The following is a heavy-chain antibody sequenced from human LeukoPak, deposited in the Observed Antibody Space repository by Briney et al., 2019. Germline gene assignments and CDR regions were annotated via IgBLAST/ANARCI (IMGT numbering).Heavy chain of an antibody. D-gene: IGHD6-19*01. J-gene: IGHJ4*02. Sequence: GGSLRLSCAASGFTFSSYEMNWVRQTPGKGLEWVSYISSSGSTTYYADSVKGRFTISRDNAKNSLYLQMNSLRAEDTAVYYCAKRAVPGNAFFDNWGQGTLVTVSS. CDR1: GFTFSSYE. CDR3: AKRAVPGNAFFDN. CDR2: ISSSGSTT. V-gene: IGHV3-48*03.